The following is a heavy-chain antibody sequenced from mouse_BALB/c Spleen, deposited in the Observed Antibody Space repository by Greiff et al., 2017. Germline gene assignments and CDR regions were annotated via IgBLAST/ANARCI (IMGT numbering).Heavy chain of an antibody. CDR2: INPYNDGT. V-gene: IGHV1-14*01. CDR1: GYTFTSYV. CDR3: ARDRYDGAMDY. J-gene: IGHJ4*01. Sequence: EVKLMESGPELVKPGASVKMSCKASGYTFTSYVMHWVKQKPGQGLEWIGYINPYNDGTKYNEKFKGKATLTSDKSSSTAYMELSSLTSEDSAVYYCARDRYDGAMDYWGQGTSVTVSS. D-gene: IGHD2-14*01.